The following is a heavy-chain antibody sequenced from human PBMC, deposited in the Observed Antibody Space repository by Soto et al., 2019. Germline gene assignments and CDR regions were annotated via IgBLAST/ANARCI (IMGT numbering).Heavy chain of an antibody. V-gene: IGHV3-21*01. D-gene: IGHD1-26*01. J-gene: IGHJ4*02. CDR2: ISRGSKYI. CDR3: ARSGNYSDFDY. Sequence: GGSLRLSCAASGFSFSTYNMNWVRQAPGKGLEWVSSISRGSKYIYSADSVRGRLTVSRDNAKNSLYLQMNSLRAEDTAVYYCARSGNYSDFDYWGQGTLVTVSS. CDR1: GFSFSTYN.